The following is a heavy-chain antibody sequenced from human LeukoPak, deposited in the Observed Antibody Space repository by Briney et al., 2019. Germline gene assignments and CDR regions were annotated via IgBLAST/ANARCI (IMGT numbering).Heavy chain of an antibody. Sequence: SETLSLTCTVSGGSISSGDYYWSWIRQPPGKGLEWIGYIYYSGSTYYNPSLKSRVTISVDTSKNQFSLKLSSVTAADTAVYYCARASTIPDFWSGYYYLFDYWGQGTLVTVSS. CDR2: IYYSGST. CDR1: GGSISSGDYY. CDR3: ARASTIPDFWSGYYYLFDY. D-gene: IGHD3-3*01. J-gene: IGHJ4*02. V-gene: IGHV4-30-4*01.